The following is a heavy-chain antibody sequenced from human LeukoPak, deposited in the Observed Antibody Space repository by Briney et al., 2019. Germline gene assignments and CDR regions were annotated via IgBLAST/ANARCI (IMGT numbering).Heavy chain of an antibody. CDR3: ARDLYYYGSGSARSYWYFDL. CDR2: INPSGGST. CDR1: GYTFTSYY. D-gene: IGHD3-10*01. V-gene: IGHV1-46*01. Sequence: ASVKVSCKASGYTFTSYYMHWVRQAPGQGLEWMGIINPSGGSTSYAQKFQGRVTMTRDTSTSTVYMELSSLRSEDTAVYYCARDLYYYGSGSARSYWYFDLWGRGTLVTVSS. J-gene: IGHJ2*01.